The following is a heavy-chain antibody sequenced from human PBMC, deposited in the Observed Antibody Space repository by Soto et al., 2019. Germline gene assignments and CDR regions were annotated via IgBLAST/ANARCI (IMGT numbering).Heavy chain of an antibody. CDR1: GYSFTRYW. CDR3: ASQDIVTNRLRRIYFDF. D-gene: IGHD2-15*01. Sequence: GESLKISCKASGYSFTRYWIGWVRQMPGKGLEWMGLIYPDDSDTRYSPSFQGQVTISADKSTNTVYLQWSGLKASDTAIYFCASQDIVTNRLRRIYFDFWGKGARVAVSS. V-gene: IGHV5-51*01. J-gene: IGHJ4*02. CDR2: IYPDDSDT.